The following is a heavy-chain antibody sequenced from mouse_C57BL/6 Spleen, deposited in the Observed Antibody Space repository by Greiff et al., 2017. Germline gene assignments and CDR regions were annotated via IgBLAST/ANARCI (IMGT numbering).Heavy chain of an antibody. CDR1: GYSFTGYY. CDR3: ASRIYYSNSPLFDY. D-gene: IGHD2-5*01. V-gene: IGHV1-42*01. J-gene: IGHJ2*01. Sequence: VQLKQSGPELVKPGASVKISCKASGYSFTGYYMNWVKQSPEKSLEWIGEINPSTGGTTYNQKFKAKATLTVDKSSSTAYMQLKSLTSEDSAVYYCASRIYYSNSPLFDYWGQGTTLTVSS. CDR2: INPSTGGT.